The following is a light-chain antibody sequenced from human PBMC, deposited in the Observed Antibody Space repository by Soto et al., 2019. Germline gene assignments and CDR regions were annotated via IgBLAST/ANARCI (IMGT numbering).Light chain of an antibody. CDR3: QQYGSSSYT. CDR1: QSISSSY. CDR2: ASS. Sequence: EIVLTQSPGTLSLSPGERATLSCRASQSISSSYLAWYQQKPGHAPRLLIYASSSSATGLPDRFSGSGSGTDFTLTISRLETEDFAVYYCQQYGSSSYTFGQGTQLEIK. J-gene: IGKJ2*01. V-gene: IGKV3-20*01.